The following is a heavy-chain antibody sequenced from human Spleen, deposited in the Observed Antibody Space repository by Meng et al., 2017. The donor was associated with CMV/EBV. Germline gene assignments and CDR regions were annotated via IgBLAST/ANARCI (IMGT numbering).Heavy chain of an antibody. D-gene: IGHD4-17*01. Sequence: GSLRLSCAVYGGSFSGYYWTWIRQPPGKGLEWIGDINHSGSTNYNPSLKSRVTISVDTSKNQFSLKLSFVTAADTAVYYCARGHYGDYEDYFDYWGQGTLVTVSS. CDR3: ARGHYGDYEDYFDY. V-gene: IGHV4-34*01. CDR2: INHSGST. J-gene: IGHJ4*02. CDR1: GGSFSGYY.